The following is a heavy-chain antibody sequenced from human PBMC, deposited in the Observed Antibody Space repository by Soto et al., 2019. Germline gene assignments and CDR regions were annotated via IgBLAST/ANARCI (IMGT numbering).Heavy chain of an antibody. CDR1: GYTFTGYY. CDR3: ARDYLVDTAKAHEPGWFDP. V-gene: IGHV1-2*02. Sequence: QVQLVQSGAEVKKPGASVKVSCKASGYTFTGYYMHWVRQAPGQGLEWMGWINPNSGGTNYAQKFQGRVTMTRDTSISTAYMELSRLRSDDTAVYYCARDYLVDTAKAHEPGWFDPWGQGTLVTVSS. CDR2: INPNSGGT. J-gene: IGHJ5*02. D-gene: IGHD5-18*01.